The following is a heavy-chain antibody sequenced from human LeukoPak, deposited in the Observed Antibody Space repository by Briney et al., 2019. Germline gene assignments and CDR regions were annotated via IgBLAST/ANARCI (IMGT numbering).Heavy chain of an antibody. J-gene: IGHJ4*02. CDR1: GFTFSSYA. CDR2: ISGSGGST. V-gene: IGHV3-23*01. D-gene: IGHD3-22*01. Sequence: GGSLRLSCAASGFTFSSYAMTWVRQAPGKGLEWDSGISGSGGSTYYVDSVKGRFTISRDNSKNTVYLQMNSLKAEDTAVYHCAKERGSSDYYYDYWGQGTLVTVSS. CDR3: AKERGSSDYYYDY.